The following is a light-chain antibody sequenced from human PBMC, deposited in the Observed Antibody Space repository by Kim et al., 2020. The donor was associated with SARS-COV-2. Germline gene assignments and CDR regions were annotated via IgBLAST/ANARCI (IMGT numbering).Light chain of an antibody. Sequence: QSALTQPASVSGSPGQSITISCTGTSSDVGGYNYVSWYQQHPGKAPKLMIYDVSNRPSGVSNRFSGSKSGNTASLTISGLQAEDEADYYCSSYTSSSPLYVFRTGTKVTV. CDR3: SSYTSSSPLYV. CDR2: DVS. V-gene: IGLV2-14*03. J-gene: IGLJ1*01. CDR1: SSDVGGYNY.